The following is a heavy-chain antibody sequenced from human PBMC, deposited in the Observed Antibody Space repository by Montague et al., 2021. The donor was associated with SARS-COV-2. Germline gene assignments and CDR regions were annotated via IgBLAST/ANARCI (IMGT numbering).Heavy chain of an antibody. Sequence: SETLSLTCSVSTVYLGGDYYDWIRQSPGQGLEWIGNIDYYGRTXXXHSXXXQLPMSVDTSKNQFSLRLTSVTAADTAAYYCARTCRDGTCSLGYWFFDLWGRGTQVTVSS. V-gene: IGHV4-59*08. CDR1: TVYLGGDY. CDR3: ARTCRDGTCSLGYWFFDL. CDR2: IDYYGRT. D-gene: IGHD2-15*01. J-gene: IGHJ2*01.